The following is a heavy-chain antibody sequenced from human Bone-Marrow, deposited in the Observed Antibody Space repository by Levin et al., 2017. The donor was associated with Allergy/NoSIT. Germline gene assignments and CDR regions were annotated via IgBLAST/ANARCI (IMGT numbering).Heavy chain of an antibody. V-gene: IGHV4-39*01. Sequence: SQTLSLTCTVSGGSISSSSYYWGWIRQPPGKGLEWIGSIYYSGSTYYNPSLKSRVTISVDTSKNQFSLKLSSVTAADTAVYYCARRKGATIDYWGQGTLVTVSS. D-gene: IGHD1-26*01. CDR2: IYYSGST. J-gene: IGHJ4*02. CDR1: GGSISSSSYY. CDR3: ARRKGATIDY.